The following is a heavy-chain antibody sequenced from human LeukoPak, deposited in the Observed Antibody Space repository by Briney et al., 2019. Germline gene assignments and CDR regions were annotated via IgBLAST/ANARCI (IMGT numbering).Heavy chain of an antibody. CDR1: GYTFTSYY. V-gene: IGHV1-2*02. D-gene: IGHD2-2*01. CDR2: INPSGGST. Sequence: ASVKVSCKASGYTFTSYYMHWVRQAPGQGLEWMGIINPSGGSTNYAQKFQGRVTMTRDTSISTAYMELSRLRSDDTAVYYCARYGGTLVVVVPAEDWFDPWGQGTLVTVSS. CDR3: ARYGGTLVVVVPAEDWFDP. J-gene: IGHJ5*02.